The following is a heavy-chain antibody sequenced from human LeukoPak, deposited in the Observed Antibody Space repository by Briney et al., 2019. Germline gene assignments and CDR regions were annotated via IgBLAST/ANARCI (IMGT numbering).Heavy chain of an antibody. J-gene: IGHJ6*03. Sequence: SETLSLTCAVYGGSFSGYYWSWIRQPPGKGLEWIGEINHSGSTNYNPSLKSRVTISVDTSKNQFSLKLSSVTAADTAVYYCARLHSSRYYYYYYMDVWGKGTTVTVSS. CDR1: GGSFSGYY. CDR2: INHSGST. V-gene: IGHV4-34*01. CDR3: ARLHSSRYYYYYYMDV. D-gene: IGHD6-13*01.